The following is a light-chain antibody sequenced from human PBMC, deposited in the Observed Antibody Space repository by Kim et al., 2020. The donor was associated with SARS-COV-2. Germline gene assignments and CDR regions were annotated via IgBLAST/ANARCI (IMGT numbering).Light chain of an antibody. CDR1: QSISSW. CDR3: QQYYSYSYS. CDR2: KAS. J-gene: IGKJ2*03. V-gene: IGKV1-5*03. Sequence: DIQMTQSPSTLSASVGDRVTITCRASQSISSWLAWYQQKPGKAPKPLIYKASSLESGVPSRFSGSGSGTEFTLTISSLQPDDFATYYCQQYYSYSYSFGQGTKLEI.